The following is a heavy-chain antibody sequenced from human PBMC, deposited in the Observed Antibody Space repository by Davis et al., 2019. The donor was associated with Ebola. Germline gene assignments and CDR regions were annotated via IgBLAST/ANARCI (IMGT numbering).Heavy chain of an antibody. J-gene: IGHJ4*02. CDR2: INPHNGNT. CDR3: ARAQFPTTSDH. Sequence: ASVKVSCKASGYTFTSYGITWVRQAPGQGLEWMGWINPHNGNTNYAQNVQGRVIMTTDTSTSTAYMEVGILRSDDTAVYYCARAQFPTTSDHWGQGTLVTVSS. V-gene: IGHV1-18*04. D-gene: IGHD1-1*01. CDR1: GYTFTSYG.